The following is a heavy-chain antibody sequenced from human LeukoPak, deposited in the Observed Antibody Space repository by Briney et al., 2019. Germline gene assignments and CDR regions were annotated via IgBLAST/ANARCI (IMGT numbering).Heavy chain of an antibody. CDR3: AREMGRYYGMDV. D-gene: IGHD2-8*01. V-gene: IGHV3-48*04. CDR1: GVTFSGSN. CDR2: ISSGSSAT. Sequence: QAGGSLRLSCAASGVTFSGSNMNWVRQPPGKGLEWVSHISSGSSATYYADSVKGRFTISRDNAKNSLYLQMNSLRAEDTAVYYCAREMGRYYGMDVWGPGTTVTVSS. J-gene: IGHJ6*02.